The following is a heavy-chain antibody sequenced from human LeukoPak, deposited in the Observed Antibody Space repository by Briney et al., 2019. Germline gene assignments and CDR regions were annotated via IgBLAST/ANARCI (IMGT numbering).Heavy chain of an antibody. V-gene: IGHV1-2*02. CDR2: INPNSGGT. J-gene: IGHJ6*02. D-gene: IGHD6-13*01. Sequence: ASVKVSCKASGYTFTGYYIHWVRQAPGQGLEWMGWINPNSGGTNYAQKFQGRVTMTRDTSISTAYMELSRLRSDDTAVYYCARAGIAAPEYYYYYGMDVWGQGTTVTVSS. CDR1: GYTFTGYY. CDR3: ARAGIAAPEYYYYYGMDV.